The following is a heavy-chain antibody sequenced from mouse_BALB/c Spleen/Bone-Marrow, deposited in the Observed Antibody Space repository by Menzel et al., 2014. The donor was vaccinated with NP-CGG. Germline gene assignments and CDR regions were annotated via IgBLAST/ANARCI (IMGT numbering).Heavy chain of an antibody. Sequence: QVQLQQSGPELVKPGASVKISCKASGYTFTDYYINWVKQKPGQGLKWIGWIYPGSGSTKYNEKFKGKATLTVDTSSSTAYMQLSCLTSEDTAVYFCANLGRYAMDYWGQGTSVTVSS. CDR3: ANLGRYAMDY. CDR2: IYPGSGST. CDR1: GYTFTDYY. V-gene: IGHV1-84*02. D-gene: IGHD3-1*01. J-gene: IGHJ4*01.